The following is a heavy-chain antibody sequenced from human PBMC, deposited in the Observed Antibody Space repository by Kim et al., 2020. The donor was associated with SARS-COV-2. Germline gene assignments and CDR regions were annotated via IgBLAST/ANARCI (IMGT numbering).Heavy chain of an antibody. CDR2: TYYRSKWYN. J-gene: IGHJ6*02. Sequence: SQTLSLTCAISGDSVSSNSAAWNWIRQSPSRGLEWLGRTYYRSKWYNDYAVSVKSRITINPDTSKNQFSLQLNSVTPEDTAVYYCARDGVSSGWPTNYYYYGMDVWGQGTTVTVSS. CDR3: ARDGVSSGWPTNYYYYGMDV. V-gene: IGHV6-1*01. D-gene: IGHD6-19*01. CDR1: GDSVSSNSAA.